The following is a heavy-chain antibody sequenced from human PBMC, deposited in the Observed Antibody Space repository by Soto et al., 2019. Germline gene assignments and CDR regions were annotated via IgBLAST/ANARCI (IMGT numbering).Heavy chain of an antibody. CDR1: GFTFSSYA. Sequence: PGGSLRLSCAASGFTFSSYAMSWVRQAPGKGLEWVSAISGSGDSIYYAGSVKGRFTISRDNSKNTLFLQMNSLRAEDTAVYYCAKDGDSQCQYYFDYWGEGILVTVSS. CDR2: ISGSGDSI. CDR3: AKDGDSQCQYYFDY. D-gene: IGHD7-27*01. J-gene: IGHJ4*02. V-gene: IGHV3-23*01.